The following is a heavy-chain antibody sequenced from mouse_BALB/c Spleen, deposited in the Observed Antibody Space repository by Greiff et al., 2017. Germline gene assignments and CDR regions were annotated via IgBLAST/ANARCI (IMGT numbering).Heavy chain of an antibody. CDR1: GYTFTSYW. D-gene: IGHD1-1*01. J-gene: IGHJ2*01. Sequence: VQLQQSGAELARPGASVKLSCKASGYTFTSYWMQWVKQRPGQGLEWIGAIYPGDGDTRYTQKFKGKATLTADKSSSTAYMQLSSLASEDSAVYYCARFYYGSSPYYFDYWGQGNTLTVSS. CDR3: ARFYYGSSPYYFDY. V-gene: IGHV1-87*01. CDR2: IYPGDGDT.